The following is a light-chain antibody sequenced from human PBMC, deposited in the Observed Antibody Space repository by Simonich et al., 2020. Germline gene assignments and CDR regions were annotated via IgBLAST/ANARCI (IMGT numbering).Light chain of an antibody. J-gene: IGLJ2*01. CDR3: CSYAGSSTVV. Sequence: QSALTQPASVSGSPGQSITISCTGTSSDVGSYNLVSWYQQHPGKAPTRMIYEGSKRPSGVSNRFSGSKSGNTAYLTISGLQAEDEADYYCCSYAGSSTVVFGGGTKLTVL. CDR1: SSDVGSYNL. CDR2: EGS. V-gene: IGLV2-23*01.